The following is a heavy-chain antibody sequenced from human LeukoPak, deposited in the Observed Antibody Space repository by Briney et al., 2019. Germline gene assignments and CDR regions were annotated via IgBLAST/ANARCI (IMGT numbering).Heavy chain of an antibody. Sequence: PGGSLRLSCAASGFTFSSYWMSRVRQAPGKGLEWVANIKQDGSEKYYVDSVKGRFTISRDNAKNSLYLQMNSLRAEDTAVYYCARGQLSYYYYYMDVWGKGTTVTVSS. J-gene: IGHJ6*03. CDR3: ARGQLSYYYYYMDV. V-gene: IGHV3-7*04. CDR2: IKQDGSEK. CDR1: GFTFSSYW. D-gene: IGHD6-6*01.